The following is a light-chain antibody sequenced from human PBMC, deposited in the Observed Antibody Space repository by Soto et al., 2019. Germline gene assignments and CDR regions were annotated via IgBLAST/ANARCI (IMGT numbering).Light chain of an antibody. CDR1: SSNIGSTT. CDR3: AAWDDSRNGVV. J-gene: IGLJ3*02. CDR2: NNN. Sequence: QPVLTQPPSASGTPGQRVTIACSGSSSNIGSTTVKWYQQLPGTAPKLLIYNNNQRPSGVPDRFSGSKSGTSASLAISGLQSEDEADYYCAAWDDSRNGVVFGGGTKLTVL. V-gene: IGLV1-44*01.